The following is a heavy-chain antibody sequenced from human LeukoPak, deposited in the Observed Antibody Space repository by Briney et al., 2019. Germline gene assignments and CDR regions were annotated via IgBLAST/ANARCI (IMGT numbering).Heavy chain of an antibody. CDR3: TKRRGRQLVGTVDF. V-gene: IGHV3-9*01. CDR1: GFTFDEYA. J-gene: IGHJ4*02. Sequence: PGGSLRLSCAASGFTFDEYAMHWVRQAPGKGLEWVSGICWNSDSIAYAASVKGRFTISRDNAKNSLYLQMNSLRAEDTALYYCTKRRGRQLVGTVDFWGQGTLVTVSS. CDR2: ICWNSDSI. D-gene: IGHD6-6*01.